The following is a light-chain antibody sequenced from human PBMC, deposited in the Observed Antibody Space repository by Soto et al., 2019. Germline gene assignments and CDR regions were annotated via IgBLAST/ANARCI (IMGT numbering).Light chain of an antibody. CDR3: QKYGSSLLT. Sequence: EIVLTQSPGTLSLSPGERATLSCRASQSVSSSYLAWYQQRPGQAPRLLIYGASSRATGIPDRFGGSGSGTDFTLTISRLEPEDFAVYYCQKYGSSLLTFGGGTKVEIK. V-gene: IGKV3-20*01. CDR2: GAS. CDR1: QSVSSSY. J-gene: IGKJ4*01.